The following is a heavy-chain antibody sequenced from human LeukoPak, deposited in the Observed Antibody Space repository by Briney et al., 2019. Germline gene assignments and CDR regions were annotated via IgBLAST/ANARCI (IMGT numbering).Heavy chain of an antibody. CDR1: GGSMSGTFYY. J-gene: IGHJ3*02. CDR3: ARYREGYNYVPHALDI. CDR2: MSYSGST. D-gene: IGHD5-24*01. V-gene: IGHV4-39*01. Sequence: SETLSLTCTVSGGSMSGTFYYWDWIRQVPGKGLKWIGSMSYSGSTYYDPSLKGRVTISGDTSKNQFSLNMNSVTAADPAVYFCARYREGYNYVPHALDIWGQGTVVTVSS.